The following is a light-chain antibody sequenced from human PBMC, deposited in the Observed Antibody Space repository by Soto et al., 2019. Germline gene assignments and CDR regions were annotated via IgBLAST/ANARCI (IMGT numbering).Light chain of an antibody. CDR2: DVS. J-gene: IGLJ1*01. CDR1: SSDFGGYNY. CDR3: SSYTSSSTPYV. Sequence: VLTQPASVSGSPGQSITISCTGTSSDFGGYNYVSWYQQHPGKAPKLMIYDVSNRPSGVSNRFSRSKSGNTASLTISGLQAEDEADYYCSSYTSSSTPYVFGTGTKVTVL. V-gene: IGLV2-14*01.